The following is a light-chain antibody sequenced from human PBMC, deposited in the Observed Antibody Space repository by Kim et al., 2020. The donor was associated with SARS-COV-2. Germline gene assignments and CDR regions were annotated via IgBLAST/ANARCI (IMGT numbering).Light chain of an antibody. CDR2: SAS. Sequence: LSPGESATLSCRASQSVSSTSLAWYQQKPGQAPRLLLYSASSRATGIPDRFSGSGSGTDFTLTISRLEPDDFAVYCCQQFGRSLTFGQGTRLEIK. CDR1: QSVSSTS. CDR3: QQFGRSLT. J-gene: IGKJ5*01. V-gene: IGKV3-20*01.